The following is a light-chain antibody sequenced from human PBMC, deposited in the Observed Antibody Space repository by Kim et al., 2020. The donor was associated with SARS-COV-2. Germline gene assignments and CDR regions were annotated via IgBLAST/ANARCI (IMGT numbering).Light chain of an antibody. CDR3: TQATQFPIT. V-gene: IGKV2-24*01. J-gene: IGKJ5*01. CDR1: QSLVQSDGATY. Sequence: PTSNYCGSRQSLVQSDGATYLSWLKQRPGQPPRPLIYRISNRFSGVPDRFSGSGAGTDFTLKISRVEAENVGVYYCTQATQFPITFGQGTRLEIK. CDR2: RIS.